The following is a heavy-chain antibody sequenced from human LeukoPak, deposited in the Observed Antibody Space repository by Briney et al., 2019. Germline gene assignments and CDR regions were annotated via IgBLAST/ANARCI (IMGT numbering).Heavy chain of an antibody. CDR2: INHSGST. D-gene: IGHD2-2*01. Sequence: SETLSLICAVYGGSFSGYYWSWIRQPPGKGLEWIGEINHSGSTNYNPSLKSRVTISVDTSKNQFSLKLSSVTAADTAVYYCARGTRYCSSTSCYGNWFDPWGQGTLVTVSS. J-gene: IGHJ5*02. V-gene: IGHV4-34*01. CDR3: ARGTRYCSSTSCYGNWFDP. CDR1: GGSFSGYY.